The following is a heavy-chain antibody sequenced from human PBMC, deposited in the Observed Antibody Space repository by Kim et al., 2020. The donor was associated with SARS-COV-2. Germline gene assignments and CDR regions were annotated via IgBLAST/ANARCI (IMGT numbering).Heavy chain of an antibody. CDR1: GFTFTDNY. CDR2: INPTNGNT. CDR3: TRMSSSGSFEY. J-gene: IGHJ4*02. Sequence: ASVKVYCKASGFTFTDNYMHWVRQAPGQGLEWMGLINPTNGNTWYAQKFQGRITMTGAASTNTIYLEINSLKSDDSALYYCTRMSSSGSFEYWGQGTLVT. V-gene: IGHV1-46*03. D-gene: IGHD5-12*01.